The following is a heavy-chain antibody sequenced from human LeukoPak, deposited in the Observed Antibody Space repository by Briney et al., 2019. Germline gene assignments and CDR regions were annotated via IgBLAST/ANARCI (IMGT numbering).Heavy chain of an antibody. CDR1: GFTVSSYF. D-gene: IGHD1-14*01. V-gene: IGHV3-66*01. CDR3: ARGNPTTFDY. J-gene: IGHJ4*02. CDR2: LYSGGNT. Sequence: GGSLRLSCAASGFTVSSYFMTWVRQAPGKGLEWVSVLYSGGNTYYADSVKGRFTISRDDAKNTLYLHMNSLRAEDTAVYYCARGNPTTFDYWGQGTLVTVSS.